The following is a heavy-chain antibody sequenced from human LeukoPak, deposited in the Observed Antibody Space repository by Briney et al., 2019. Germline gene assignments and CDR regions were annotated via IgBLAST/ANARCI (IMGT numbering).Heavy chain of an antibody. CDR1: GFTFSSYW. J-gene: IGHJ4*02. Sequence: GGSLRLSCAASGFTFSSYWMNWVRQAPGKGLEWVSSISSSSSYIYYADSVKGRFTISRDNAKNSLYLQMNSLRAEDTAVYYCARVGGFSSSSRGYYFDYWGQGTLVTVSS. CDR2: ISSSSSYI. D-gene: IGHD6-6*01. CDR3: ARVGGFSSSSRGYYFDY. V-gene: IGHV3-21*01.